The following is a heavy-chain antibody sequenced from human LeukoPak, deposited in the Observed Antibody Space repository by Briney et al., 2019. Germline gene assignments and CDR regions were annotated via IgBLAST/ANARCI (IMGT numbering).Heavy chain of an antibody. CDR2: ISAYNGNT. CDR1: GYTFSSYG. J-gene: IGHJ6*02. D-gene: IGHD3-16*01. CDR3: ARDLGFMTAHHYYYGMDA. V-gene: IGHV1-18*01. Sequence: ASVKVSCKASGYTFSSYGISWVRQAPGQGLEWMGWISAYNGNTNYAQKFQDRVTMTTETSMSTAYMELRSLRSDDTAVYYCARDLGFMTAHHYYYGMDAWGQGTTVTVSS.